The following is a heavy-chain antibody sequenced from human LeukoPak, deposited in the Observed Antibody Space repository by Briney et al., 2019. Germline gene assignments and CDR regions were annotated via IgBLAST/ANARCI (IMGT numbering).Heavy chain of an antibody. V-gene: IGHV3-23*01. CDR1: GFTFSNYA. CDR2: ISGSGGST. J-gene: IGHJ4*02. Sequence: PGGSLRLSCAASGFTFSNYAMSWVRQAPEKGLEWVSAISGSGGSTYNADSVKGRFTISRDNSKNTLYLQMNSLRAEDTAVYYCARWRHFWSGYYIDYWGQGTLVTVSS. CDR3: ARWRHFWSGYYIDY. D-gene: IGHD3-3*02.